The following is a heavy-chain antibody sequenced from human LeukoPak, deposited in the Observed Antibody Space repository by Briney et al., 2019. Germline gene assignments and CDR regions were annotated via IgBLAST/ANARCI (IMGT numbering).Heavy chain of an antibody. CDR1: GFTFSSYA. V-gene: IGHV3-23*01. CDR2: ISGSGGST. Sequence: GGSLGLSCAASGFTFSSYAMSWVRQAPGKGLEWVSAISGSGGSTYYADSVKGRFTISRDNSKNTLYLQMNSLRAEDTAVYYCAKDRLGDYYGSGSYYTNYFDYWGQGTLVTVSS. D-gene: IGHD3-10*01. CDR3: AKDRLGDYYGSGSYYTNYFDY. J-gene: IGHJ4*02.